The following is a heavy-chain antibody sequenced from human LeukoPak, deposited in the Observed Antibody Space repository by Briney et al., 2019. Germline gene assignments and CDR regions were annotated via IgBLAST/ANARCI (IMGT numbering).Heavy chain of an antibody. CDR1: GGSFSGYY. CDR3: AGSGYYYDY. V-gene: IGHV4-34*01. Sequence: SETLSLTCAVYGGSFSGYYWSWIRQPPGKGLEWIGEINHSGSTSYNPSLKSRVTISVDTSKNQFSLKLSSVTAADTAVYYCAGSGYYYDYWGQGTLVTVSS. J-gene: IGHJ4*02. CDR2: INHSGST. D-gene: IGHD3-22*01.